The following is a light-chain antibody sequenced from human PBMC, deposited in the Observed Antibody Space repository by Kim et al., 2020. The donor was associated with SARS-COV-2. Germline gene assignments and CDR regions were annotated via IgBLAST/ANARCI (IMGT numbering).Light chain of an antibody. Sequence: SPGERATLSCRASQSITGRFLTWYAHKPGQAPRLLIYGASSRATGIPDRFSGSGSGTDFTPTSDRLQPEDFAVYYCQQYVTSLFTFGQGTRLEIK. CDR1: QSITGRF. V-gene: IGKV3-20*01. CDR2: GAS. CDR3: QQYVTSLFT. J-gene: IGKJ5*01.